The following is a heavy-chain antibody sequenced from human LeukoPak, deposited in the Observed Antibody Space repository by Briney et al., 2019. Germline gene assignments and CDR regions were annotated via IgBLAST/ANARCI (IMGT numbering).Heavy chain of an antibody. D-gene: IGHD2-21*02. V-gene: IGHV1-2*02. CDR3: AYCGGDCYQTTLDY. Sequence: GASVKVSCKASGYTFTAHYLHWVRQAPGQGLEWMGWINPNSGGTNYAQKFQGRVTMTRDTSISTAYMELSRLRSDDTAVYYCAYCGGDCYQTTLDYWGQGTLVTVSS. CDR1: GYTFTAHY. J-gene: IGHJ4*02. CDR2: INPNSGGT.